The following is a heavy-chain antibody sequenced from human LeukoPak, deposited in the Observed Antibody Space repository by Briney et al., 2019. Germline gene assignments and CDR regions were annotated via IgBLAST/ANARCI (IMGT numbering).Heavy chain of an antibody. CDR1: GFTFSSYG. D-gene: IGHD1-14*01. V-gene: IGHV3-23*01. CDR3: AKATGYLL. Sequence: GGSLRLSCAASGFTFSSYGMHWVRQAPGKGLEWVSTISNSDYSTYYADSVKGRFTISRANSENILYLQMNNLRAEDTAVYYCAKATGYLLWGQGTLVTVSS. J-gene: IGHJ4*02. CDR2: ISNSDYST.